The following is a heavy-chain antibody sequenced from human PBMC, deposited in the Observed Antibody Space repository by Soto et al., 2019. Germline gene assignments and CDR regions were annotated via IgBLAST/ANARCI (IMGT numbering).Heavy chain of an antibody. CDR3: ARSGYNFGYQYWFDP. D-gene: IGHD5-12*01. CDR2: IYPSDSDT. CDR1: GENLATYW. J-gene: IGHJ5*02. V-gene: IGHV5-51*01. Sequence: VNLSCNGSGENLATYWIGWVRQMPGKGLEWMGIIYPSDSDTRYSPSFQGQVTISADKSINTAYLQWSSLKASDSAMYYCARSGYNFGYQYWFDPWGQGTLVTVSS.